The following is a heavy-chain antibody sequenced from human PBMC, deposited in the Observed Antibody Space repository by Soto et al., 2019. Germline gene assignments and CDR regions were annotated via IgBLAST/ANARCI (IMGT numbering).Heavy chain of an antibody. CDR3: ARATLRTAIPKDAFDI. J-gene: IGHJ3*02. CDR2: IYTSGST. V-gene: IGHV4-4*07. D-gene: IGHD2-21*02. Sequence: SETLSLTCSFSVGSFINSYWTWSRHPAGKRLEWIGRIYTSGSTTYTPPLNSRVTLSLDTSKSQFSLRLTSVTAADTAVYYCARATLRTAIPKDAFDIWGQGTMVTVSS. CDR1: VGSFINSY.